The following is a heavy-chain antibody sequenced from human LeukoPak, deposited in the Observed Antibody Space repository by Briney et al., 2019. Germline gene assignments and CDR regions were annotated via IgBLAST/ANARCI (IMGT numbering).Heavy chain of an antibody. Sequence: PSETLSLTCTVSGDSISSSSYYWGWIRQPPGKGLEWIGSIYYSGSTYYNPSLKSRVTISVDTSKNQFSLKLSSVTAADTAVYYCARLPWRFGELSPKNFDYWGQGTLVTVSS. J-gene: IGHJ4*02. D-gene: IGHD3-10*01. CDR3: ARLPWRFGELSPKNFDY. CDR1: GDSISSSSYY. V-gene: IGHV4-39*01. CDR2: IYYSGST.